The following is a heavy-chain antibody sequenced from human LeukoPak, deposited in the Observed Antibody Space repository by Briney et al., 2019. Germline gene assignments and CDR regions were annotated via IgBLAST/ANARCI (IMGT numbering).Heavy chain of an antibody. V-gene: IGHV4-59*08. CDR1: GDSTSSYY. J-gene: IGHJ3*02. D-gene: IGHD5-24*01. Sequence: SETLSLTCTVSGDSTSSYYWSWIRQPPGKGLEWIGYIYYSGSTNSNPSLKSRVTISVDTSKNQFSLKVRSVTAADTAVYYCASTSNYAFNIWGQGTMVTVSS. CDR3: ASTSNYAFNI. CDR2: IYYSGST.